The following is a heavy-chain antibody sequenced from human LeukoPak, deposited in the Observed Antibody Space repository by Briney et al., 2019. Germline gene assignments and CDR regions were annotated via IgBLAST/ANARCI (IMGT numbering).Heavy chain of an antibody. CDR2: INPTGTTT. D-gene: IGHD3-10*01. Sequence: GASVKVSCKASGYTFTSYGMSWVRQAPGQGLEWVGLINPTGTTTLYAQKFQGRVTLTRDMSTSTGYMELRSLKSEDTAVYYCARDNSVGDIAWWFDPWGQGTLVTVSS. J-gene: IGHJ5*02. CDR3: ARDNSVGDIAWWFDP. V-gene: IGHV1-46*01. CDR1: GYTFTSYG.